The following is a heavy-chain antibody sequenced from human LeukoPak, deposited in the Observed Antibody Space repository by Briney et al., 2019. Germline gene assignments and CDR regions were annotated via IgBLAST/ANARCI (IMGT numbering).Heavy chain of an antibody. CDR3: TKDFDFSSAI. CDR1: GLTFSSYW. J-gene: IGHJ4*02. D-gene: IGHD3-3*01. CDR2: ISPDGSTT. Sequence: GGSLRLSCAASGLTFSSYWMHWVRQAPGKGLVWVSRISPDGSTTGHADSVKGRFTTSRDNAKNTLFLQMNSLRAEDTAVYYCTKDFDFSSAIWGQGTLVTVSS. V-gene: IGHV3-74*01.